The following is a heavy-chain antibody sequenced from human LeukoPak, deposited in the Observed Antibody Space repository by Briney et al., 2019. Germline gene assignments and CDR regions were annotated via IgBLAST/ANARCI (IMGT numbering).Heavy chain of an antibody. CDR2: IWYDGSNK. J-gene: IGHJ4*02. D-gene: IGHD1-1*01. Sequence: GRSLRLSCAASGFTFSNYGMHWVRQAPGKGLEWVAVIWYDGSNKYYADSVKGRFTISGDNSKNTLYLQMSSLRAEDTAVYYCATTDFDYWGQGTLVTVSS. V-gene: IGHV3-33*01. CDR1: GFTFSNYG. CDR3: ATTDFDY.